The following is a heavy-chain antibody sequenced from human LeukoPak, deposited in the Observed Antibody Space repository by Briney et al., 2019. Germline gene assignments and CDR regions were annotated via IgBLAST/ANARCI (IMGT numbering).Heavy chain of an antibody. V-gene: IGHV3-48*03. CDR3: ARDQVITFGGVIGESDY. D-gene: IGHD3-16*02. J-gene: IGHJ4*02. CDR2: ISSSGSTI. CDR1: GFTFSSYE. Sequence: GGSLRLSCAASGFTFSSYEMNWVRQAPGKGLEWVSYISSSGSTIYYADSVKGRFTISRDNAKNSLYLQMNSLRAEDTAVYYCARDQVITFGGVIGESDYWGQGTLVTVSS.